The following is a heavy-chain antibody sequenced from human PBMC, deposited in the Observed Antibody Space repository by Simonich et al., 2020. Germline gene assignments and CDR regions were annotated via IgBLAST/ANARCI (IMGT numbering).Heavy chain of an antibody. CDR3: ARVPGIYYYYGMDV. CDR2: INPNSGGT. D-gene: IGHD3-10*01. V-gene: IGHV1-2*06. Sequence: GAEVKKPGDSVKVSCKASGYTFTGYYMHWVRQAPGQGLEWMGRINPNSGGTNYAQKFKGRVTMTRDTSISTAYMELSRLRSDDTAVYYCARVPGIYYYYGMDVWGQGTTVTVSS. J-gene: IGHJ6*02. CDR1: GYTFTGYY.